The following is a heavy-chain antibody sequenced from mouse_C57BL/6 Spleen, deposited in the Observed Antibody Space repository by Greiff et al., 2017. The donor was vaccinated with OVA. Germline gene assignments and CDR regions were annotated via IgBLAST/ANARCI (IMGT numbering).Heavy chain of an antibody. Sequence: VKLVESGPELVKPGASVKISCKASGYAFSSSWMNWVKQRPGKGLEWIGRIYPGDGDTNYNGKFKGKATLTADKSSSTAYMQLSSLTSEDSAVYFCARWGDGYFEGVYYWGQGTTLTVSS. CDR2: IYPGDGDT. J-gene: IGHJ2*01. D-gene: IGHD2-3*01. V-gene: IGHV1-82*01. CDR1: GYAFSSSW. CDR3: ARWGDGYFEGVYY.